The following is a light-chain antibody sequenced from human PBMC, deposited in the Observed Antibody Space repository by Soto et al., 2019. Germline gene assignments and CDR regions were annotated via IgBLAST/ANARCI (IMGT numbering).Light chain of an antibody. J-gene: IGLJ1*01. Sequence: QSMLTQPPSVSGTPGQRVTISCSGSRSNIGSNTVNWYQDLPGTAPKLLVYDNHHRPSGVPDRFSGSKSGTSASLAISGLQSEDEAEYYCAAWDDSLNAFYVFGTGTKV. CDR3: AAWDDSLNAFYV. V-gene: IGLV1-44*01. CDR2: DNH. CDR1: RSNIGSNT.